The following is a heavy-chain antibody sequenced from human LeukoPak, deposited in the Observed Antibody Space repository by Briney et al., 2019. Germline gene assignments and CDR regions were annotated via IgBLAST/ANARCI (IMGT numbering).Heavy chain of an antibody. CDR2: VSGGSGTT. V-gene: IGHV3-48*01. CDR1: GFTFSSYS. D-gene: IGHD3-9*01. Sequence: GGSLRLSCEASGFTFSSYSMNWVRQAPGKGLEWVSYVSGGSGTTYYADSVKGRFTISRDNAKNSLYLQMNSLRAEDTAVYYCARDRGQTGYYWSYYYYMDVWGKGTTVTVSS. J-gene: IGHJ6*03. CDR3: ARDRGQTGYYWSYYYYMDV.